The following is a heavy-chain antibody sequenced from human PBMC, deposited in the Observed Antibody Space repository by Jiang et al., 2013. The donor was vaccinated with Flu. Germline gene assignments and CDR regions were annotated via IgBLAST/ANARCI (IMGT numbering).Heavy chain of an antibody. J-gene: IGHJ6*02. CDR3: AKSSTAAGKNGMDV. CDR2: INPNSGGT. V-gene: IGHV1-2*02. D-gene: IGHD2-2*01. CDR1: GYTFTGYY. Sequence: SVKVSCKASGYTFTGYYMHWVRQAPGQGLEWMGWINPNSGGTNYAQKFQGRVTMTRDTSISTAYMELSRLRSDDTAVYYCAKSSTAAGKNGMDVWGQGTTVTVSS.